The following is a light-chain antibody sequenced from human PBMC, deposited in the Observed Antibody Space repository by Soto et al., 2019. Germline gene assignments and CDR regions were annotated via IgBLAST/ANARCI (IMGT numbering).Light chain of an antibody. V-gene: IGKV1-33*01. Sequence: DIQMTQSPSSLSASVGNRVTITCQASQDIATYLNWYQQKPGKAPNLLIYDASNLETGVPSRFSGGGSGTHFTFTISNLQPEDIATYYCQQSYSTPPGTFGQGTKVDIK. CDR3: QQSYSTPPGT. J-gene: IGKJ1*01. CDR1: QDIATY. CDR2: DAS.